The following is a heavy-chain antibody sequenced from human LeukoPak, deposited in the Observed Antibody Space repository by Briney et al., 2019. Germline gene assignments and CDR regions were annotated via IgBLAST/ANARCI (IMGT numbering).Heavy chain of an antibody. V-gene: IGHV3-64D*06. CDR2: ISTSGHI. CDR3: VKDSLGYSYGYYFDY. J-gene: IGHJ4*02. CDR1: GFTFNTYA. D-gene: IGHD5-18*01. Sequence: QPGGSLRLSCSASGFTFNTYAMHWVRQAPGKGLEYVSGISTSGHIHYADSVKGRFTISRDNSKNTLYLQMSSLRAEDTAVYYCVKDSLGYSYGYYFDYWGQGTLVTVSS.